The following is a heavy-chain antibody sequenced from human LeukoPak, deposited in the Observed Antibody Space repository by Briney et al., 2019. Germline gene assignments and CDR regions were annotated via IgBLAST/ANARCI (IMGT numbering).Heavy chain of an antibody. CDR3: ARDRLVGATTVVY. J-gene: IGHJ4*02. V-gene: IGHV3-30*03. CDR1: GFTFSSYG. CDR2: ISYDGSNK. D-gene: IGHD1-26*01. Sequence: GRSLRLSCAASGFTFSSYGMHWVRQAPGKGLEWVAVISYDGSNKYYADSVKGRFTISRDNSKNTLYLQMNSLRAEDTAVYYCARDRLVGATTVVYWGQGTLVTVSS.